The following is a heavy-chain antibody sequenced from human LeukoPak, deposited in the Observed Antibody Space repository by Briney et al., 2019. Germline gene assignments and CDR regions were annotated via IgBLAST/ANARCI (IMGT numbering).Heavy chain of an antibody. D-gene: IGHD5-18*01. CDR2: ISSSSSYI. CDR3: ARDLREGYSYGTAFDY. J-gene: IGHJ4*02. CDR1: GFTFSSYS. V-gene: IGHV3-21*01. Sequence: PGRSLRLSCAASGFTFSSYSMNWVRQAPGKGLEWVSSISSSSSYIYYADSVKGRFTISRDNAKNSLYLQMNSLRAEDTAVYYCARDLREGYSYGTAFDYWGQGTLVTVSS.